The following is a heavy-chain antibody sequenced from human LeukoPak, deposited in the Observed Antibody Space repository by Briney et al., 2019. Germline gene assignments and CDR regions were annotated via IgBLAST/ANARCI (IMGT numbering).Heavy chain of an antibody. Sequence: SETLSLTCTVSGGSISSSSYYWGWIRQPPGKGLEWIGEINHSGSTSFNPSLKSRVTISVDTSKNQFSLNLRSVTAADTAVYYCGSLHQVRGLTAFDHWGQGTLVTVSS. CDR2: INHSGST. CDR1: GGSISSSSYY. V-gene: IGHV4-39*01. J-gene: IGHJ4*02. D-gene: IGHD3-10*01. CDR3: GSLHQVRGLTAFDH.